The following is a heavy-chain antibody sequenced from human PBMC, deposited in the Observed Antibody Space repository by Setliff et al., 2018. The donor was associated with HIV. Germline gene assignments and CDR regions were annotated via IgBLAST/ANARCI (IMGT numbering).Heavy chain of an antibody. D-gene: IGHD4-17*01. J-gene: IGHJ4*02. Sequence: PSETLSLTCAFYGASFTDYYWNWIRQPPGKGLEWIGEIHHTGHINYNPSFKSRVRMSLDMSTNQFSLKMASMTAADSAVYYCARFDVTPMTTRDYWGQGTQVTAPQ. CDR1: GASFTDYY. CDR3: ARFDVTPMTTRDY. V-gene: IGHV4-34*01. CDR2: IHHTGHI.